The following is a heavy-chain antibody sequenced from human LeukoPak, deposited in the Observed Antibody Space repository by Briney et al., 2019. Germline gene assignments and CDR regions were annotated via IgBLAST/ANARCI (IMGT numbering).Heavy chain of an antibody. V-gene: IGHV3-64*01. CDR3: ARDRALDYGGKSYEYYFDY. D-gene: IGHD4-23*01. J-gene: IGHJ4*02. Sequence: TGGSLRLSCAASGFTLSSYAMHWVRQAPGKGLEYVSAISSNGGSTYYANSVKGRFTISRDNSKNTLYLQMGSLRAEDMAVYYCARDRALDYGGKSYEYYFDYWGQGTLVTVSS. CDR2: ISSNGGST. CDR1: GFTLSSYA.